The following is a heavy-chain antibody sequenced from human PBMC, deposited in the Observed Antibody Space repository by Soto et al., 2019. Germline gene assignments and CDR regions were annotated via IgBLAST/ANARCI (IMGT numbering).Heavy chain of an antibody. J-gene: IGHJ4*02. CDR1: GFTFSDSV. CDR2: MSGDGRT. D-gene: IGHD3-22*01. V-gene: IGHV3-23*01. CDR3: VKWHTSNFDSLPFTGFDF. Sequence: GGSLRLSCVGSGFTFSDSVMAWVRQAPGKGLEWLSVMSGDGRTRDALSVTGRFTISRDNSKNTLYLQMRSLRAEDAAAYYCVKWHTSNFDSLPFTGFDFWGQGTQVTVSS.